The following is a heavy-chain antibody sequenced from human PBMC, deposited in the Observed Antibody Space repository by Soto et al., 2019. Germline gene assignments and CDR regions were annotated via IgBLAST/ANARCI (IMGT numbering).Heavy chain of an antibody. CDR2: IWYDGSNK. CDR1: GFTFSSYG. Sequence: GGSLRLSCAASGFTFSSYGMHWVRQAPGKGLEWVAVIWYDGSNKHYADSVKGRFTISRDNSKSTLYLQMNSLRAEDTAVYYCARGGQLPHFYFDYWGQGTLVTVSS. J-gene: IGHJ4*02. D-gene: IGHD2-2*01. V-gene: IGHV3-33*01. CDR3: ARGGQLPHFYFDY.